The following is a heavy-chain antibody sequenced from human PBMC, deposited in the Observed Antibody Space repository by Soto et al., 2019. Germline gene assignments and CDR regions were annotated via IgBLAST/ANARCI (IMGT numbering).Heavy chain of an antibody. Sequence: VGSLRLSCAASGFTFSSYAMHLVRQAPGKGLEWVAVISSDGSEKYYADSVKGRFAISRDNSKNTLYVQLNRMRAEDTALYYCARDRQYGAGFIDVWGQGTTVTVSS. J-gene: IGHJ6*02. V-gene: IGHV3-30*09. D-gene: IGHD3-10*01. CDR3: ARDRQYGAGFIDV. CDR2: ISSDGSEK. CDR1: GFTFSSYA.